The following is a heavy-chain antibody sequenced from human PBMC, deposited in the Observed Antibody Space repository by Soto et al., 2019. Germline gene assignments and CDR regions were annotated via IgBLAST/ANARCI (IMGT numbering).Heavy chain of an antibody. Sequence: QVQLVESGGGVVQPGRSLRLSCAASGFTFSSYAMHWVRQAPGKGLEWVAVISYDGSNKYYADSVKGRFTISRDNSKNTLYLQMNSLGAEDTAVYYCARGDVTIFGVVIMGGMDVWGQGTTVTVSS. CDR3: ARGDVTIFGVVIMGGMDV. CDR2: ISYDGSNK. CDR1: GFTFSSYA. J-gene: IGHJ6*02. V-gene: IGHV3-30-3*01. D-gene: IGHD3-3*01.